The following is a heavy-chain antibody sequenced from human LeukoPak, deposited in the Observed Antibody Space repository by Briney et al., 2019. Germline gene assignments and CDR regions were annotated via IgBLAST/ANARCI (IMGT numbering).Heavy chain of an antibody. V-gene: IGHV3-48*03. D-gene: IGHD3-10*01. J-gene: IGHJ3*02. CDR1: GFTFSSYE. Sequence: GGSLRLSCAASGFTFSSYEMNWVRQAPGKGLEWASYISSSGSTIYYADSVKGRFTISRDSFKNTLYLQMNSLRPEDTAVYYCAKEGDYYGSGSYRDGFDIWGQGTRATVSS. CDR3: AKEGDYYGSGSYRDGFDI. CDR2: ISSSGSTI.